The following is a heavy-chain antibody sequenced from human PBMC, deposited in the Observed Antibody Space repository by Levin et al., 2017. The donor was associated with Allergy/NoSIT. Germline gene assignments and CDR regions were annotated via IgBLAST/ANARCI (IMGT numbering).Heavy chain of an antibody. D-gene: IGHD3-10*01. J-gene: IGHJ5*02. V-gene: IGHV4-59*01. CDR2: IYYSGST. CDR1: GGSISSYY. Sequence: SETLSLTCTVSGGSISSYYWSWIRQPPGKGLEWIGYIYYSGSTNYNPSLKSRVTISVDTSKNQFSLKLSSVTAADTAVYYCARVHYGSGTPWFDPWGQGTLVTVS. CDR3: ARVHYGSGTPWFDP.